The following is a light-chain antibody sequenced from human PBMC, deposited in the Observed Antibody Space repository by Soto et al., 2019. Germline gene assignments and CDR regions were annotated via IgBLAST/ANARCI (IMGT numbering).Light chain of an antibody. CDR1: QTISSW. Sequence: DIQMTQSPSTLSGSVGDRVTITCRASQTISSWLAWYQQKPGKAPKLLIYKASTLKSGVPSRFSGSGSGTDFTLTISRLEPEDFAVYYCQQYDTSPITFGGGTKVDIK. V-gene: IGKV1-5*03. CDR2: KAS. J-gene: IGKJ4*01. CDR3: QQYDTSPIT.